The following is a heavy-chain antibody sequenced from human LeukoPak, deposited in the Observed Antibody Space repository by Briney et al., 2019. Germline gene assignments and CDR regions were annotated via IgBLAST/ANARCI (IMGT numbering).Heavy chain of an antibody. D-gene: IGHD1-26*01. J-gene: IGHJ4*02. CDR1: GFTFSAYT. V-gene: IGHV3-23*01. CDR2: IGNNGGGI. Sequence: GGSLRLSCAASGFTFSAYTMYWVRHPPGKRLEWVSIIGNNGGGIHYADSVKGRFTISRDDSRNTLYLQMNSLRGGDTAVYYCAKDVGKWESLHFFDYWGQGTLVTVSS. CDR3: AKDVGKWESLHFFDY.